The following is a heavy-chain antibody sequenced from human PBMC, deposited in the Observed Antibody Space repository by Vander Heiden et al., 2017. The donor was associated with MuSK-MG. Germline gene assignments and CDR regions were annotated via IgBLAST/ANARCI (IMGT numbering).Heavy chain of an antibody. V-gene: IGHV3-66*01. Sequence: EVQLVEYGGGLVQPGGSLRPSCAASGFTVSSNYMGWVRQAPGKGLEWVSVIYSGGSTYYADSVKGRFTISRDNSKNTLYLQMNSLRAEDTAVYYCARMRTENFQHWGQGTLVTVSS. J-gene: IGHJ1*01. CDR1: GFTVSSNY. CDR2: IYSGGST. D-gene: IGHD1-1*01. CDR3: ARMRTENFQH.